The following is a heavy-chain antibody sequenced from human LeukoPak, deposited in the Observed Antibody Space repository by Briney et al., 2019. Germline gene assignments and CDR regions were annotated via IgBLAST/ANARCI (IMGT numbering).Heavy chain of an antibody. CDR2: INPNSGGT. J-gene: IGHJ4*02. Sequence: ASVKVSCKASGYTFTGYYMHWVRQAPGQGLEWMGWINPNSGGTNYAQKFQGWVTTTRDTSISTAYMELSRLRSDDTAVYYCAREGHSGYELDYWGQGTLVTVSS. CDR1: GYTFTGYY. D-gene: IGHD5-12*01. V-gene: IGHV1-2*04. CDR3: AREGHSGYELDY.